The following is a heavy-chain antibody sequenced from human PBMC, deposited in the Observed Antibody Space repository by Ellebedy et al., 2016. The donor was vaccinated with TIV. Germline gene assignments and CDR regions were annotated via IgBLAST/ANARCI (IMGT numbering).Heavy chain of an antibody. CDR1: GFTFSNYS. V-gene: IGHV3-21*01. CDR3: SRGIAAVMY. D-gene: IGHD6-13*01. CDR2: ITGSSSYM. J-gene: IGHJ4*02. Sequence: GESLKISCAGAGFTFSNYSMNWVRKAPGKGLEWVASITGSSSYMFYSDSVKGRFTISRDNAKNSLYLQMNSLRAEDTALYYCSRGIAAVMYWGQGTLVTVSS.